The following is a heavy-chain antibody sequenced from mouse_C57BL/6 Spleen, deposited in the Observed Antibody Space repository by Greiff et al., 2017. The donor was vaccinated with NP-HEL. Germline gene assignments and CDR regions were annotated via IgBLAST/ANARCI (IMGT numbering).Heavy chain of an antibody. V-gene: IGHV1-69*01. J-gene: IGHJ1*03. CDR1: GYTFTSYW. CDR2: IDPSDSYT. D-gene: IGHD1-1*01. Sequence: VQLQQPGAELVMPGASVKLSCKASGYTFTSYWMHWVKQRPGQGLEWIGEIDPSDSYTNYNQKFKGKSTLTVDKSSSTAYMQLSSLTSEDSAVYYCARLPTITTVVAHDVWGTGTTVTVSS. CDR3: ARLPTITTVVAHDV.